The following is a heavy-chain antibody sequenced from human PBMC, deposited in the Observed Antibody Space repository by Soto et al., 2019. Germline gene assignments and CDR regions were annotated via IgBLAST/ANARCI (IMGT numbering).Heavy chain of an antibody. D-gene: IGHD3-9*01. Sequence: GASVKVSCKASGYTFTSYAMHWVRQAPGQRLEWMGWISAGNGNTKYSQKFQGRVTITRDTSASTAYMELSSLRSEDTAVYYCARASYDILTGYYRSYYYYGMDVWGQGTTVTVSS. CDR1: GYTFTSYA. CDR3: ARASYDILTGYYRSYYYYGMDV. V-gene: IGHV1-3*01. CDR2: ISAGNGNT. J-gene: IGHJ6*02.